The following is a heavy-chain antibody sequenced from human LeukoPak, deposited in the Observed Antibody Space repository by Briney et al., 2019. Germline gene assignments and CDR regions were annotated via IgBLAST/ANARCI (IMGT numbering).Heavy chain of an antibody. V-gene: IGHV3-7*01. J-gene: IGHJ5*02. CDR1: GFTFSSYW. CDR2: IKQDGSEI. D-gene: IGHD2-2*01. Sequence: GGSLRLSCAASGFTFSSYWMSWVRQAPGKGLEWVANIKQDGSEIYYVDSVKGRVTISRDNAKNSLFPQMNSLRAEDTAVYNCAGARVPYGGAPFDPWGQGTLVTVSS. CDR3: AGARVPYGGAPFDP.